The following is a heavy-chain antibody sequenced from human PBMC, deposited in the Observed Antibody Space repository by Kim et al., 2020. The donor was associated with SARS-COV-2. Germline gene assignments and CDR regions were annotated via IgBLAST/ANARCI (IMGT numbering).Heavy chain of an antibody. J-gene: IGHJ3*02. CDR2: IIPIFGTA. Sequence: SVKVSCKASGGTFSSYAISWVRQAPGQGLEWMGGIIPIFGTANYAQKFQGRVTITADKSTSTAYMELSSLRSEDTAVYYCAASTYYYGSGSYLSNAFDIWGQGTMVTVSS. D-gene: IGHD3-10*01. CDR1: GGTFSSYA. CDR3: AASTYYYGSGSYLSNAFDI. V-gene: IGHV1-69*06.